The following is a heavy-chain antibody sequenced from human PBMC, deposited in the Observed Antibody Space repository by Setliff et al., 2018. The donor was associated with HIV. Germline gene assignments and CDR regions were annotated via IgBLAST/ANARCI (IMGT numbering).Heavy chain of an antibody. Sequence: SETLSLTCAVYGGSFSDYCWGWIRQPPGKGLEWIGSFYYSWNTYYNPSLKSRVTISVDTSKNQFSLKLSSVTAADKAVYYCARHSITLVVGVPKREDAFDIWGQGTMVTVSS. D-gene: IGHD3-22*01. CDR2: FYYSWNT. CDR3: ARHSITLVVGVPKREDAFDI. CDR1: GGSFSDYC. J-gene: IGHJ3*02. V-gene: IGHV4-39*01.